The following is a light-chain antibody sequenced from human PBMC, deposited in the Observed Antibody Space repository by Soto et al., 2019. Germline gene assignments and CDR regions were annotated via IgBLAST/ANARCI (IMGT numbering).Light chain of an antibody. Sequence: EIVLTQSPGTLSLSPGERATLSCRASQSISNYLAWYQHKPGQAPRLLISDASKRASGVPARFSGSGSGTDFILTISSLEPEEFAVYYCQQRSQWPPLTFGGGTTVEIK. CDR3: QQRSQWPPLT. J-gene: IGKJ4*01. V-gene: IGKV3-11*01. CDR2: DAS. CDR1: QSISNY.